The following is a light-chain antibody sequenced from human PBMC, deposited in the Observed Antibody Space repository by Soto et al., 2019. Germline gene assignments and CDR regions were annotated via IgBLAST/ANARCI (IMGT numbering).Light chain of an antibody. V-gene: IGLV2-14*01. CDR2: AVS. Sequence: QSVLTQPASVSGSPGQSITISCTGTSSDIGAYNYVSWYQQHTGKAPKLMIYAVSNRPSGVSNRFSGSKSGNTASLTISGLQAEDEADYYCSSYTRSTTRVFGGGTKLTVL. CDR1: SSDIGAYNY. J-gene: IGLJ2*01. CDR3: SSYTRSTTRV.